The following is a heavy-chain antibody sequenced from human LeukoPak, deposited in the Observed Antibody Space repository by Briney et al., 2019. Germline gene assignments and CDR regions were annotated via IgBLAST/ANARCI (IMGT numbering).Heavy chain of an antibody. Sequence: SQTLSLTCTVSGGSISSGSYYWSWIRQPAGKGLEWIGRIYTSGSTNYNPSLKSRVIISVDTSKNQFSLKLSSVTAADTAVYYCARNRGYDLGDAFDIWGQGTMVTVSS. CDR2: IYTSGST. V-gene: IGHV4-61*02. CDR3: ARNRGYDLGDAFDI. CDR1: GGSISSGSYY. J-gene: IGHJ3*02. D-gene: IGHD5-12*01.